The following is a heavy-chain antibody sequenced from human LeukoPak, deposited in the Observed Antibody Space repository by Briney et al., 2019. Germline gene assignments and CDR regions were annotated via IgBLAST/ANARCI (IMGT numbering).Heavy chain of an antibody. D-gene: IGHD3-16*01. J-gene: IGHJ4*02. CDR2: IKQDVSEK. CDR3: ARWGVKASKYYFDY. V-gene: IGHV3-7*01. Sequence: GGSLRPSCAASGFTFSIYWMSWVRQAPGKGLEWVANIKQDVSEKYYVDSVKGRFTISRDNAKNSMYLQMNSLRAEDTAVYYCARWGVKASKYYFDYWGQGTLVTVSS. CDR1: GFTFSIYW.